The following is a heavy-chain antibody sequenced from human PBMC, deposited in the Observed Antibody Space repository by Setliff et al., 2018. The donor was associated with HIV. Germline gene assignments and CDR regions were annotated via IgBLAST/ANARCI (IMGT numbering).Heavy chain of an antibody. CDR3: ARAALRYCTSTSCPRVDAFDI. CDR2: IDSDGSDT. D-gene: IGHD2-2*01. J-gene: IGHJ3*02. CDR1: GLTFSNYW. Sequence: GGSLRLSCVASGLTFSNYWMHWVRQAPGKGLVWVSRIDSDGSDTDYADSVKGRFTISRDNAKNSLYLQMNSVRADDTAVYYCARAALRYCTSTSCPRVDAFDIWGQGTMVTVSS. V-gene: IGHV3-74*01.